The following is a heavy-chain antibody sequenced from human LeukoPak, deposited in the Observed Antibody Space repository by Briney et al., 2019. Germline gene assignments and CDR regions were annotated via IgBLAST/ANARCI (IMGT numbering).Heavy chain of an antibody. Sequence: PGGPLRLFCAASVFTLSSYAMSWVRQAPGKGLEWVSAISCSGGNIFYADSVKGRFTISRDNPKNTLYLQMNSLRAEDTAVYYCPQDPLQYGSGSYYFDYWGQGTLVTVSS. CDR1: VFTLSSYA. D-gene: IGHD3-10*01. J-gene: IGHJ4*02. CDR2: ISCSGGNI. V-gene: IGHV3-23*01. CDR3: PQDPLQYGSGSYYFDY.